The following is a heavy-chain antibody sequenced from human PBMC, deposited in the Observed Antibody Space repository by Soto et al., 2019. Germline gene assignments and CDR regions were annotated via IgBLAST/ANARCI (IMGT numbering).Heavy chain of an antibody. CDR1: GFTLSSHD. CDR3: ARELADPGMWYFDL. CDR2: IGTAGGT. D-gene: IGHD6-13*01. Sequence: EVQLVESGGGLVQPGGSLRLSCVASGFTLSSHDMHWVRQVTGKGLEWVSGIGTAGGTNYADSVKGRFTISRENAKNSLYLQMNSLRAGDTAVYYCARELADPGMWYFDLWGRGTLVTVSS. J-gene: IGHJ2*01. V-gene: IGHV3-13*01.